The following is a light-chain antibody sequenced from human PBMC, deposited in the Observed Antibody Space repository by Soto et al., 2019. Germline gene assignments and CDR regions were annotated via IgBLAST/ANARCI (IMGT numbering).Light chain of an antibody. V-gene: IGLV2-14*01. Sequence: QSVLTQPASVSGSPGQSITISCTGTSSDVGGYNYVSWYQQHPGKAPKLMIYEVSNRPSGVSNRFSGSKSGNTASLTISGXXXXXXXXXXCXSYTSSSTLVFGTGTKLTVL. CDR3: XSYTSSSTLV. J-gene: IGLJ1*01. CDR2: EVS. CDR1: SSDVGGYNY.